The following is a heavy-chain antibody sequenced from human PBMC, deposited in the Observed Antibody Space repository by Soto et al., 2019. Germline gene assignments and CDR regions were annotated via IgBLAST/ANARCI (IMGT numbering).Heavy chain of an antibody. Sequence: SETLSLTCSVSDGSMNSDSYYWGWIRQPPGKGLEWIGVINYSGTTFHNVSLKSRVTMSVESSRNQLSLKLTSVTAADTAVYYCARLGGYVSVGYYYLWDSWGQGTLVTVSS. CDR1: DGSMNSDSYY. V-gene: IGHV4-39*01. CDR3: ARLGGYVSVGYYYLWDS. CDR2: INYSGTT. D-gene: IGHD3-22*01. J-gene: IGHJ4*02.